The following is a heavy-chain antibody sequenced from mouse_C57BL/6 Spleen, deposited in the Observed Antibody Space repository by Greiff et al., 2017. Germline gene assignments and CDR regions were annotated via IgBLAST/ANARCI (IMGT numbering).Heavy chain of an antibody. D-gene: IGHD3-3*01. V-gene: IGHV1-42*01. J-gene: IGHJ2*01. CDR3: ARNLGQGPYYFDY. CDR2: INPSTGGT. CDR1: GYSFTGYY. Sequence: EVQLQESGPELVKPGASVKISCKASGYSFTGYYMNWVKQSPEKSLEWIGEINPSTGGTTYNQKFKAKATLTVDKSSSTAYMQLKSLTSEDSAVYYCARNLGQGPYYFDYWGQGTTLTVSS.